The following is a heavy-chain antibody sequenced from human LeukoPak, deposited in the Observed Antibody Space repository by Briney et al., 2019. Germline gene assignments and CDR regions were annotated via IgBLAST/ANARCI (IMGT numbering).Heavy chain of an antibody. CDR2: IYYSGST. J-gene: IGHJ4*02. D-gene: IGHD6-19*01. V-gene: IGHV4-31*03. CDR1: GGSISSGGYY. Sequence: PSQTLPLTCNVSGGSISSGGYYWSWIRQHPGKGLEWIGYIYYSGSTYYNPSLKSRVTISVDTSKNQFSLKLSSVTAADTAVYYCARDRARRRWLGYFDYWGQGTLVTVSS. CDR3: ARDRARRRWLGYFDY.